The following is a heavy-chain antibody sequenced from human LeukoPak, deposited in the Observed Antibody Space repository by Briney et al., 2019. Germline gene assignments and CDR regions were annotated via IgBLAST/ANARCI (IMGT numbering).Heavy chain of an antibody. J-gene: IGHJ6*04. Sequence: GGSLRLSCAASGFTFSDYYMSWIRQAPGKGLEWVSYISSSSSYTNYADSVKGRFTITRDNAKNSLYLQMNSLRAEDTAVYYCARSSSSWLSHLYYYYGMDVWGKGTTVTVSS. CDR1: GFTFSDYY. V-gene: IGHV3-11*06. CDR3: ARSSSSWLSHLYYYYGMDV. CDR2: ISSSSSYT. D-gene: IGHD6-13*01.